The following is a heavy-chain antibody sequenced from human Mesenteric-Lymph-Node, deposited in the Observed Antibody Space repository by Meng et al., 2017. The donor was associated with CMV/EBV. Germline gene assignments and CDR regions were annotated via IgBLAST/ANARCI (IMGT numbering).Heavy chain of an antibody. J-gene: IGHJ4*02. CDR1: GFTFSNYG. CDR3: AKGPLADIWGSYRSSFDY. D-gene: IGHD3-16*02. V-gene: IGHV3-30*02. CDR2: IRYDGSNE. Sequence: GGSLRLSCAASGFTFSNYGMHWVRQALGKGLEWVAFIRYDGSNEYYTDSVKGRFTISRDNAKNSLYLQMNSLRVEDTAVYYCAKGPLADIWGSYRSSFDYWGQGTLVTVSS.